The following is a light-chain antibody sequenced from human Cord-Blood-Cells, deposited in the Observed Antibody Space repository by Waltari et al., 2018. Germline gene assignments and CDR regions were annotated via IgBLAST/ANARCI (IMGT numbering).Light chain of an antibody. CDR1: SGAVGGYNF. CDR2: AVS. CDR3: SPYTSSSTWV. J-gene: IGLJ3*02. Sequence: QSALTQPASASGPPGQSITISCTGTSGAVGGYNFASWYQQHPGKAPKLMIYAVSNRPSGVSNRFSGSKSGNTASLTISGLQAEDEADYYCSPYTSSSTWVFGGGTKLTVL. V-gene: IGLV2-14*03.